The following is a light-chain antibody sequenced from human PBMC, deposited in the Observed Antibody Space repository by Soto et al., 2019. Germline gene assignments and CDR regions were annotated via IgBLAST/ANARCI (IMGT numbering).Light chain of an antibody. Sequence: QSVLTQPPSASGSPGQSVTISCTGTSSDIGGYDYVSWYQQHPGKAPKLIIYEVSKRPSGVPDRFSGSKSGNTASLTVSGLQAEDEADYYCSSYAGSNNLVFAGGTHLPVL. CDR1: SSDIGGYDY. V-gene: IGLV2-8*01. CDR3: SSYAGSNNLV. J-gene: IGLJ3*02. CDR2: EVS.